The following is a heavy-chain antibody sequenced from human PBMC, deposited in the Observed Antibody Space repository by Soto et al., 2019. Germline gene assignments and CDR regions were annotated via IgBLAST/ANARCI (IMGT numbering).Heavy chain of an antibody. Sequence: PSQTLSLSCAISGDSVSSNSAAWNWVRQSPSRGLEWLGRTYYRSKWYDDYAVSVKSRITINPDTSKNQFSLHLNSVTPEDTAVYYCARGAGRGYCSGNTCDSPYNYYGMDVWGQGTTVNVSS. D-gene: IGHD2-15*01. CDR1: GDSVSSNSAA. V-gene: IGHV6-1*01. CDR2: TYYRSKWYD. J-gene: IGHJ6*02. CDR3: ARGAGRGYCSGNTCDSPYNYYGMDV.